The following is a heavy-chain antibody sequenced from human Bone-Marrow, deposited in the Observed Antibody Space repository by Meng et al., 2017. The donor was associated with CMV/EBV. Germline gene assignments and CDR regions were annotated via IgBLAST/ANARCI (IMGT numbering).Heavy chain of an antibody. CDR3: AKLREGLYGMDV. V-gene: IGHV4-34*01. D-gene: IGHD1-26*01. CDR1: GGSFSNYY. Sequence: ESLKISCAVYGGSFSNYYWSWIRQFPGKGLEWIGEINHRASPNYNPSLKSRVTISGDTSISTAYLQWSSLKASDTAMYYCAKLREGLYGMDVWGQGTTVTVSS. CDR2: INHRASP. J-gene: IGHJ6*02.